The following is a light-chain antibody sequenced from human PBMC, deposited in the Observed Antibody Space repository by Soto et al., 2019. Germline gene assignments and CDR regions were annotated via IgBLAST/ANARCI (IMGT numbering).Light chain of an antibody. V-gene: IGLV1-40*01. CDR3: AAWDDSLSGVV. CDR1: SSNIGAGYD. Sequence: QSVLTQPPSVSGAPGQRVTISCTGSSSNIGAGYDVHWYQQLPGTAPKLLIYGNSNRPSGVPDRFSGSKSGTAASLAIGGLRSEDDADYFCAAWDDSLSGVVFGGGTKLTVL. J-gene: IGLJ2*01. CDR2: GNS.